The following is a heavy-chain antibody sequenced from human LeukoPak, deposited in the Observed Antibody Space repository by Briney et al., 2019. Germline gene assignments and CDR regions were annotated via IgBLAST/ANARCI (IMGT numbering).Heavy chain of an antibody. J-gene: IGHJ6*02. D-gene: IGHD6-13*01. CDR3: AREGAGAAALDV. Sequence: PGRSLRLSCAASGFTFSSYAMHWVRQAPGKGLEWVALISYDGSNKYYADSVKGRFAISRDNSKNTLYLQMNSLRGEDTAVYYCAREGAGAAALDVWGQGTTVTVS. CDR2: ISYDGSNK. V-gene: IGHV3-30*09. CDR1: GFTFSSYA.